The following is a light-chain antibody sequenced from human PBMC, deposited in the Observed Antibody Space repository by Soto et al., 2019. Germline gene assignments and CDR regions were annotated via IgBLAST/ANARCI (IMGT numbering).Light chain of an antibody. V-gene: IGKV3-15*01. Sequence: EIVLTQSPATLSLSPGEGATLSCRASQSVSSYLAWYQQKPGQAPRLLIYGASTRATGIPARFSGSGSGTEFTLTISSLQSQDFAVYYCQQYNNWPLLTFGGGTKVDI. CDR2: GAS. J-gene: IGKJ4*01. CDR3: QQYNNWPLLT. CDR1: QSVSSY.